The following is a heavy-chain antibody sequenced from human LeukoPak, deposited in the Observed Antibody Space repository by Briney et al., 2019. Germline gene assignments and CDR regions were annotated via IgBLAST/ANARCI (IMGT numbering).Heavy chain of an antibody. D-gene: IGHD4-23*01. Sequence: VASVKVSCKASGYTFTGYYMHWLRQAPGQGLEWMGWINPNSGGTNYAQKFQGRVTMTRDTSISTAYMELSRLTSDDTAVYYCAGGYGGNSFTPWGQGTLVTVSS. CDR1: GYTFTGYY. J-gene: IGHJ5*02. CDR2: INPNSGGT. CDR3: AGGYGGNSFTP. V-gene: IGHV1-2*02.